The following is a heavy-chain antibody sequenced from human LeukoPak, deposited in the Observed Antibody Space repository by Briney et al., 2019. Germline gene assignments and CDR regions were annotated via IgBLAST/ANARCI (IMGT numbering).Heavy chain of an antibody. J-gene: IGHJ6*02. Sequence: PSETLSLTCTVSGGSISSYYWSWIRQPAGKGLEWIGRIYTSGSTNYNPSLKSRVTMSVDTSKNQFSLKLSSVTAADTAVYYCARVGSSILLWFGEGYYGVDVWGQGTTVTVSS. CDR3: ARVGSSILLWFGEGYYGVDV. D-gene: IGHD3-10*01. CDR1: GGSISSYY. CDR2: IYTSGST. V-gene: IGHV4-4*07.